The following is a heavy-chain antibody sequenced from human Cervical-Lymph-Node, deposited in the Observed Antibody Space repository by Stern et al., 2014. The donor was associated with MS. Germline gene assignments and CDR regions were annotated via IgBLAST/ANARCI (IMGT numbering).Heavy chain of an antibody. Sequence: VQLVESGGGVVQPGRSLRLSCVASGLTFSTSVMHWVRQAPGKGLAWVAVVWNDESKEHVTESVKGRFSTSRDTAKNTLHLQMSSLRAEDTAVYFCATSTASDAFDIWGQGTLVTVSS. D-gene: IGHD2/OR15-2a*01. J-gene: IGHJ3*02. CDR1: GLTFSTSV. CDR2: VWNDESKE. V-gene: IGHV3-33*01. CDR3: ATSTASDAFDI.